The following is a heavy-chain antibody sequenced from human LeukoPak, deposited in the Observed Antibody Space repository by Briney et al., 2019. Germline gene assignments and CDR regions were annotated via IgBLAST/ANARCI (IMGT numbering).Heavy chain of an antibody. D-gene: IGHD6-13*01. CDR2: IYYSGST. J-gene: IGHJ6*03. CDR1: GGSISSYY. CDR3: ASIAAAGDYYYYMDV. Sequence: PSETLSLTCTVSGGSISSYYWSWIRQPPGKGLEWIGYIYYSGSTYYNPSLRSRVTISVDTSKNQFSLKLSSVTAADTAVYYCASIAAAGDYYYYMDVWGKGTTVTISS. V-gene: IGHV4-59*12.